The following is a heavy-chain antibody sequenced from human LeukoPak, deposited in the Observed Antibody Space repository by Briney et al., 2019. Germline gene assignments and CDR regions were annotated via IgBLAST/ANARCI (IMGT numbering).Heavy chain of an antibody. J-gene: IGHJ4*02. CDR2: IYYSGST. D-gene: IGHD2-15*01. Sequence: SETLSLTCTVSGGSISSYYWSWIRQPPGKGLEWIGYIYYSGSTNYNPSLKSRVTISVDTSKKQFSLKLSSVTAADTAVYYCAKLSGYCSGGSCSPIFDYWGQGTLVTVSS. CDR1: GGSISSYY. V-gene: IGHV4-59*01. CDR3: AKLSGYCSGGSCSPIFDY.